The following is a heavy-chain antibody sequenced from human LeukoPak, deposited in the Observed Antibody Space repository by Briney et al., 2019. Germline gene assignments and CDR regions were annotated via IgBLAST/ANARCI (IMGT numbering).Heavy chain of an antibody. CDR2: IYYSGST. J-gene: IGHJ4*02. CDR3: ATTTGYSRQPNDY. D-gene: IGHD6-13*01. V-gene: IGHV4-59*08. Sequence: SETLSLTCTVSGGSISNDYWSWIRQPPGKGLELIGYIYYSGSTDYNPSLQSRVTISVDTSKNQFSLKLSSVTAADTAVYYCATTTGYSRQPNDYWGQGTLVTVSS. CDR1: GGSISNDY.